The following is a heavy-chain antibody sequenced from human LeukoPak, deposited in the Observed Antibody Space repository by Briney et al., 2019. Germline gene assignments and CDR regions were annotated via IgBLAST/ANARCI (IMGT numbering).Heavy chain of an antibody. CDR2: IYHSGST. Sequence: PSETLSLTCAVSGYSISSGYYWGWIRQPPGKGLEWIGSIYHSGSTYYNPSLKSRVTISVDTSKNQFSLKLSSVTAADTAVYYCARQRDYDFWSGVYYYYYMDVWGKGTTVTVS. CDR1: GYSISSGYY. CDR3: ARQRDYDFWSGVYYYYYMDV. V-gene: IGHV4-38-2*01. J-gene: IGHJ6*03. D-gene: IGHD3-3*01.